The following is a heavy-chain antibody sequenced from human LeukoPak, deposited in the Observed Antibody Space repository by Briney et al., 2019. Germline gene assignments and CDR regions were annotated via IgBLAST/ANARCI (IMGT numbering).Heavy chain of an antibody. J-gene: IGHJ5*02. Sequence: PGGSLRLSCIASGFTFSSSAMTWVRQVPGKGLEWLGCIRSKAYGGTAEYAASVKGRFTISRDDSKSIAYVQMNSLKTEDTAVYHCTVQVVPSDNWFDPWGQGTLVTVSS. CDR2: IRSKAYGGTA. CDR1: GFTFSSSA. V-gene: IGHV3-49*04. D-gene: IGHD2-2*01. CDR3: TVQVVPSDNWFDP.